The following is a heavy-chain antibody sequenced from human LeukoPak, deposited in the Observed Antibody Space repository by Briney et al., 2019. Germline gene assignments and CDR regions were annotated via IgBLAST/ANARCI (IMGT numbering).Heavy chain of an antibody. D-gene: IGHD6-13*01. CDR3: AKLALISAAAGVRQDAFDI. CDR2: ISGSGGST. CDR1: GLTFSSYA. Sequence: GGSLRLSCAASGLTFSSYAMSWVRQAPGKGLEWVSAISGSGGSTYYADSVKGRFTISRDNSKNTLYLQMNSLRAEDTAVYYCAKLALISAAAGVRQDAFDIWGQGTMVTVSS. V-gene: IGHV3-23*01. J-gene: IGHJ3*02.